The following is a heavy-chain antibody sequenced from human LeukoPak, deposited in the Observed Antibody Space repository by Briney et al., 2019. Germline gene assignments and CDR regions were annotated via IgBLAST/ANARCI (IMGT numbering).Heavy chain of an antibody. Sequence: SETLSLTCTVSGASISSGNYYWSWIRQPAGKGLEWIGRIYSSGSTNYNPSLKSRVTISVDTSKNQFSLKLSSVTAADTAVYYCARMVRRLERLNIGRSSDYATGYYFDSWGQGTLVTVSS. V-gene: IGHV4-61*02. CDR2: IYSSGST. CDR1: GASISSGNYY. J-gene: IGHJ4*02. D-gene: IGHD5-12*01. CDR3: ARMVRRLERLNIGRSSDYATGYYFDS.